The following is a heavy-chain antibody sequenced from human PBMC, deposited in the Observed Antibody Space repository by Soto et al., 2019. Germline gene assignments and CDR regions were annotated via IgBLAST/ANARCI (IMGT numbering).Heavy chain of an antibody. D-gene: IGHD5-18*01. CDR3: ARGLGHSYGLYFDN. J-gene: IGHJ4*02. Sequence: LSLTCTVSGGSISTYYWSWIRQAPGKGLEWIGYIHYSGSTNYNPSLKSRVTISVDTSKNQFSLKLSSVTAADTAVYFCARGLGHSYGLYFDNWGQGTLVTVSS. CDR1: GGSISTYY. V-gene: IGHV4-59*01. CDR2: IHYSGST.